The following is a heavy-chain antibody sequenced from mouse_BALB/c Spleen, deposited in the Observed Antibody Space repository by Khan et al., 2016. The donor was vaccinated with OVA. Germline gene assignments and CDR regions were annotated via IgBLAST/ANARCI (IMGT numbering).Heavy chain of an antibody. Sequence: QVQLKESGPGLVQPSQSLSITCTVSGFSLNYYGVHWVRQSPGKGLEWLGVIWSGGSTDYNAPFISRLSISKDNSKSQVFFNMNSLQSNDTAIYYCARNYDYDEGLAYWGQGTLVTVSA. V-gene: IGHV2-2*03. CDR1: GFSLNYYG. D-gene: IGHD2-4*01. CDR3: ARNYDYDEGLAY. CDR2: IWSGGST. J-gene: IGHJ3*01.